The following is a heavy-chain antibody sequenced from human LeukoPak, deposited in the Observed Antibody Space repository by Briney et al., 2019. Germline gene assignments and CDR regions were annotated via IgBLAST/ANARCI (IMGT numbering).Heavy chain of an antibody. V-gene: IGHV1-18*01. Sequence: ASVKVSCKASGYTFTSYGISWVRQAPGQGLEWMGWISAYNGNTNYAQKLQGRVTMTTDTSTSTAYMELRSLRSDDTAVYYCRTGYYGSGIDAFDIWGQGTMVTVSS. D-gene: IGHD3-10*01. J-gene: IGHJ3*02. CDR1: GYTFTSYG. CDR3: RTGYYGSGIDAFDI. CDR2: ISAYNGNT.